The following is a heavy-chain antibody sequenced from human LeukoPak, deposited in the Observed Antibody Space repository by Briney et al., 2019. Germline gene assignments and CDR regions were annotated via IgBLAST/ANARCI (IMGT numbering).Heavy chain of an antibody. V-gene: IGHV4-39*01. CDR1: GGSISSSSYY. CDR2: ISYSGST. CDR3: GRFNMGANYFNY. Sequence: SETLSLTCTVSGGSISSSSYYWGWLRQPPGKGLEWIGSISYSGSTYYNPSLKSRVTISVDTSKNQFSLKLSSVTAADTAVYPWGRFNMGANYFNYWAKEIRATVPS. D-gene: IGHD3-10*01. J-gene: IGHJ4*02.